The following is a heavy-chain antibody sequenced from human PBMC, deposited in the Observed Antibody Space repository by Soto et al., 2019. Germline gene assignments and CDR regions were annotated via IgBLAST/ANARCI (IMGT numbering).Heavy chain of an antibody. CDR2: HTPNTGRT. CDR1: GYTFAGYY. CDR3: ARVRLLLVHYFGSGNYDVLNV. Sequence: QVQLVQSGAEVMKPGASVKVSCKASGYTFAGYYLHWVRQAPGQGLEWVGRHTPNTGRTNYSQRFQDWVTMCRVMSTSTALTELVRLSSDETAVYYCARVRLLLVHYFGSGNYDVLNVWGQGTKVTGS. J-gene: IGHJ3*01. V-gene: IGHV1-2*04. D-gene: IGHD3-10*01.